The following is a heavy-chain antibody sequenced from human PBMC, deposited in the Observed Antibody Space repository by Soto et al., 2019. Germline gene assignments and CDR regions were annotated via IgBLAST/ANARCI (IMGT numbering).Heavy chain of an antibody. D-gene: IGHD6-6*01. J-gene: IGHJ4*02. CDR1: GFTFSSYG. CDR2: IWYDGSNK. CDR3: ARGGYSSSPHFDY. Sequence: GGSLRLSCAASGFTFSSYGMHWVRQAPGKGLEWVAVIWYDGSNKYYADSVKGRFTMSRDNSKNTLYLQMNSLRAEDTAVYYCARGGYSSSPHFDYWGQGTLVTVSS. V-gene: IGHV3-33*01.